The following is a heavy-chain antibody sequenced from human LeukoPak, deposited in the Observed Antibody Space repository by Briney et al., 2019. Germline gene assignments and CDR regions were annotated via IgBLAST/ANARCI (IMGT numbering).Heavy chain of an antibody. J-gene: IGHJ4*02. CDR1: GFTFSNAW. V-gene: IGHV3-15*01. CDR3: TTASGMSGWYAFDY. D-gene: IGHD6-19*01. CDR2: IKSKTDGGQT. Sequence: PGGSLRLSCAASGFTFSNAWMSWVRQAPGKGLEWVGRIKSKTDGGQTDYAAPVKGRFTISRDDSKNTLNLQMNRLKTEDTAVYYWTTASGMSGWYAFDYWGQGTLVTVSS.